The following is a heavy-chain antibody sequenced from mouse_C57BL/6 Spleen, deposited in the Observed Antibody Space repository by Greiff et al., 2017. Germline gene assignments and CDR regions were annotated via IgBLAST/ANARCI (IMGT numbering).Heavy chain of an antibody. CDR3: ARTPDYYGSSYWYFDV. J-gene: IGHJ1*03. CDR1: EYEFPSHD. D-gene: IGHD1-1*01. Sequence: EVKVVESGGGLVQPGESLKLSCESNEYEFPSHDMSWVRKTPEKRLELVAAINSDGGSTYYPDTMERRFIISRDNTKKTLYLQMSSLRSEDTALYYCARTPDYYGSSYWYFDVWGTGTTVTVSS. CDR2: INSDGGST. V-gene: IGHV5-2*01.